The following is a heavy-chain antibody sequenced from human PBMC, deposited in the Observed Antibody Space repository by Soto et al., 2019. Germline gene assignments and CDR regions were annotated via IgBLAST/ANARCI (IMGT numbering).Heavy chain of an antibody. D-gene: IGHD3-3*01. V-gene: IGHV3-21*01. CDR3: ARYGKRNFWSGYYYYGMEV. CDR2: ISSSSSYI. CDR1: GFTFSSYS. Sequence: GGSLRLSCAASGFTFSSYSMNWVRQAPGKGLEWVSSISSSSSYIYYADSVKGRFTISRDNAKNSLYLQMNSLRAEDTAVYYCARYGKRNFWSGYYYYGMEVWGEGTKVTVSS. J-gene: IGHJ6*04.